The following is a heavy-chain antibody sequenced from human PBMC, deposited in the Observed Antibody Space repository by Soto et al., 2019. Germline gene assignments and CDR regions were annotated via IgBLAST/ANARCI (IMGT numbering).Heavy chain of an antibody. Sequence: SETLSLTCTVSGGSISSAGYYWAWIRQRPGKGLEWIGYIYSSATTYSNPSLKSRIAMSIDTSQNQFSLKLTSVTAADTAVYFCARGAWESYYQDSWGQGMLVTVSS. CDR2: IYSSATT. V-gene: IGHV4-31*03. D-gene: IGHD1-26*01. CDR3: ARGAWESYYQDS. CDR1: GGSISSAGYY. J-gene: IGHJ4*02.